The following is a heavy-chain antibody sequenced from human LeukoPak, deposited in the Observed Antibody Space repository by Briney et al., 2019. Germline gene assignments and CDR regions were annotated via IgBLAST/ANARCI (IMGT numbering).Heavy chain of an antibody. Sequence: SETLSLTCTVSGGSISSSSYYWGWIRQPPGKGLEWIGTIYSSGSPYYNPPLKSRVTVSVDTSKNQFSLKLSSVTAADTAVYYCASIVVVTAIQAYYFDYWGQGTLVTVSS. J-gene: IGHJ4*02. CDR3: ASIVVVTAIQAYYFDY. D-gene: IGHD2-21*02. CDR2: IYSSGSP. CDR1: GGSISSSSYY. V-gene: IGHV4-39*01.